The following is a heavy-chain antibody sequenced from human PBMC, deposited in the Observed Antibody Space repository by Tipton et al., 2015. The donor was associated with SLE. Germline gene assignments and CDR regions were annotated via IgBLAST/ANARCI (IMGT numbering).Heavy chain of an antibody. CDR2: INHSGST. CDR3: AREPPRPDAFDI. CDR1: GGSFSGYY. Sequence: TLSLTCAVYGGSFSGYYWSWIRQPPGKGLEWIGEINHSGSTNYIPSLKSRVTISVDTSKNQFSLKLSSVTAADTAVYYCAREPPRPDAFDIWGQGTMVTVSS. J-gene: IGHJ3*02. V-gene: IGHV4-34*01.